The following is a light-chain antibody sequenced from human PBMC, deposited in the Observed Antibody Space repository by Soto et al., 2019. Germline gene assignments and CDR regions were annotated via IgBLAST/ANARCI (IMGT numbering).Light chain of an antibody. V-gene: IGLV3-1*01. CDR1: KLGDKY. Sequence: SYELTQPPSVSVSPGQTASITCSGDKLGDKYACWYQQKPGQSPVLVIYQDSKRPSGIPERFSGSNSGNTATLTISGTQAMDEADYYCQASDSSTAFFGTGTKVTVL. J-gene: IGLJ1*01. CDR3: QASDSSTAF. CDR2: QDS.